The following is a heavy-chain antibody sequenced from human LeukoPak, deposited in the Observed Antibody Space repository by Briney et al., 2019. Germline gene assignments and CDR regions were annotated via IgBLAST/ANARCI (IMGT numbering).Heavy chain of an antibody. CDR2: IVVGSGNT. D-gene: IGHD5-12*01. Sequence: TSVKVSCKASGFTFTSSAVQWVRQARGQRLEWIGWIVVGSGNTNYAQKFQERVTITRDMSTSTAYMELSSLRSEDTAVYHCAARYSGYEIDYWGQGTLVTVSS. CDR1: GFTFTSSA. CDR3: AARYSGYEIDY. J-gene: IGHJ4*02. V-gene: IGHV1-58*01.